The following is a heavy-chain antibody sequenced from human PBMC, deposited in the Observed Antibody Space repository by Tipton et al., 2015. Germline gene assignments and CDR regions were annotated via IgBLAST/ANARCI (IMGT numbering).Heavy chain of an antibody. CDR1: GFTFSTYG. CDR2: IWYDGSNK. Sequence: SLRLSCAASGFTFSTYGMHWVRQAPGKGLEWVAVIWYDGSNKYYADSVKGRFTISRDNSKNTLYLQMNSLRAEDTAVYYCAKEITSYGYVGFDYWGQGTLVTVSS. CDR3: AKEITSYGYVGFDY. J-gene: IGHJ4*02. V-gene: IGHV3-33*06. D-gene: IGHD5-18*01.